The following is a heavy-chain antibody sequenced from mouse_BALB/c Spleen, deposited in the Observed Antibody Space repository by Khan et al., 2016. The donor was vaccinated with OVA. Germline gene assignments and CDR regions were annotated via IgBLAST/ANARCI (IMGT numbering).Heavy chain of an antibody. J-gene: IGHJ4*01. CDR1: GFSLTSYG. V-gene: IGHV2-9*02. CDR2: IWAGGST. Sequence: VELVESGPGLVAPSQSLSITCTVSGFSLTSYGVHWVRQPPGKGLEWLGVIWAGGSTNYNSALMSRLSISRDKSKSQVFLKMNSLQTGDTATYYCARGDGYYEDAMDYWGQGTSGTVSS. CDR3: ARGDGYYEDAMDY. D-gene: IGHD2-3*01.